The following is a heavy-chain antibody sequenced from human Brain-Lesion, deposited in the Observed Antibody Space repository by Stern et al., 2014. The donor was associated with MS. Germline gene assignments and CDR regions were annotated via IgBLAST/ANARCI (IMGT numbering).Heavy chain of an antibody. CDR3: ATYYYDSTGYNDF. V-gene: IGHV1-2*04. CDR1: GYTFTGYY. Sequence: VQLVESGAEVKKPGASVKVSCKASGYTFTGYYMHWVRLAPGPGLEWMGWINPKSGGTNYAQKFQGWVTMTRDTSINTAYMELSRLRSDDTAVYYCATYYYDSTGYNDFWGQGTLVTVSS. J-gene: IGHJ4*02. D-gene: IGHD3-22*01. CDR2: INPKSGGT.